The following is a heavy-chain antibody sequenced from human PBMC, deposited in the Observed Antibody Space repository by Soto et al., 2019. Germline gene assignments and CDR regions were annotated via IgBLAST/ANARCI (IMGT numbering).Heavy chain of an antibody. J-gene: IGHJ3*02. D-gene: IGHD2-2*01. CDR2: ISAYNGNT. Sequence: ASVKVSCKASGYTFTSYGISWVRQAPGQGLEWMGWISAYNGNTNYAQKLQGRVTMTTDTSTSTAYMELRSLRSDDTAVYYCAGGIVVVPAATSAPANDAFDIWGQGTMVTVSS. CDR1: GYTFTSYG. V-gene: IGHV1-18*01. CDR3: AGGIVVVPAATSAPANDAFDI.